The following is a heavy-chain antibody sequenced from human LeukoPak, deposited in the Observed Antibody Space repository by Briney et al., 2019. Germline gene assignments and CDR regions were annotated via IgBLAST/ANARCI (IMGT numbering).Heavy chain of an antibody. CDR2: IYYSGST. J-gene: IGHJ3*02. Sequence: SPSETLSLTCTVSGGSISSGDYYWSWIRQPPGKGLEWIGYIYYSGSTYYNPSLKSRVTISVDTSKNQFSLKLSSVTAADTAVYSCARVPRREPEWEPDAFDIWGQGTMVTVSS. CDR1: GGSISSGDYY. V-gene: IGHV4-30-4*08. CDR3: ARVPRREPEWEPDAFDI. D-gene: IGHD1-26*01.